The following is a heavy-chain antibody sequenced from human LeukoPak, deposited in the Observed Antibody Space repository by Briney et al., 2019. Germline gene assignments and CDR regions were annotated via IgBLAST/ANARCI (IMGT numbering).Heavy chain of an antibody. Sequence: RGSLRLSCAASGFTFSSYGMHWVRQAPGKGLEWVAVISYDGSNKYYADSVKGRFTISRDNSKNTLYLQMNSLRAEDTAVYYCAKILDGYNEDYWGQGTLVTVSS. CDR2: ISYDGSNK. CDR1: GFTFSSYG. CDR3: AKILDGYNEDY. D-gene: IGHD5-24*01. V-gene: IGHV3-30*18. J-gene: IGHJ4*02.